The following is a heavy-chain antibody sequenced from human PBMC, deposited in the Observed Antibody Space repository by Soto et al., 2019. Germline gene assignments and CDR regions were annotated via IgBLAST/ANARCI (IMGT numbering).Heavy chain of an antibody. CDR2: IYYSGST. J-gene: IGHJ5*02. CDR3: ASPKIAFYNWFDP. CDR1: GGSITSGGYY. Sequence: SETLSLTCTVSGGSITSGGYYWGWIRQPPGKGLEWIGSIYYSGSTYYNPSLKSRVTISVDTSKNQFSLKLSSVTAADTAVYYCASPKIAFYNWFDPWGQGTLVTVSS. D-gene: IGHD3-3*02. V-gene: IGHV4-39*01.